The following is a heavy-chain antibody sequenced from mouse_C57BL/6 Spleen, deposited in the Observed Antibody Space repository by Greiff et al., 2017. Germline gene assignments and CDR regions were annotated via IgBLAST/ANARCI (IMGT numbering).Heavy chain of an antibody. Sequence: VQLQQSGAELVKPGASVKISCKASGYAFSSYWMNWVKQRPGKGLAWIGQIYPGDGDTNYNGKFKGKATLTADKSSSTAYMQLSSLTSEDSAVYFCARRGDWYWYFDVWGTGTTVTVSS. CDR3: ARRGDWYWYFDV. CDR2: IYPGDGDT. CDR1: GYAFSSYW. D-gene: IGHD3-3*01. J-gene: IGHJ1*03. V-gene: IGHV1-80*01.